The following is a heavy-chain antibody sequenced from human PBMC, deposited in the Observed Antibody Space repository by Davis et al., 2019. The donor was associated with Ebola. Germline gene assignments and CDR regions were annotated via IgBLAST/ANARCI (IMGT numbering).Heavy chain of an antibody. CDR1: GFTFSSYA. J-gene: IGHJ4*02. Sequence: GSLRLSCAASGFTFSSYAMTWVRQAPGKGLEWVSGISSGGGSTYYADSVKGRFTISRDNSKNMLYLQMNSLRAEDTAVFYCAKDESYDFWSGYSGYGYWGQGTLVTVSS. V-gene: IGHV3-23*01. CDR3: AKDESYDFWSGYSGYGY. D-gene: IGHD3-3*01. CDR2: ISSGGGST.